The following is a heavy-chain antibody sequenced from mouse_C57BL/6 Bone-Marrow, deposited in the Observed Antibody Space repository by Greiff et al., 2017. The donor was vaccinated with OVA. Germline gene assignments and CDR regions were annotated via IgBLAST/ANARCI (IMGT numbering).Heavy chain of an antibody. Sequence: EVMLVESGGGLVQPKGSLKLSCAASGFSFNTYAMNWVRQAPGKGLEWVARIRSKSNNYATYYADSVKDRFTISRDDSESMLYLQMNNLKTEDTAMYYCVRPYHDGYPYYFDYWGQGTTLTVSS. CDR1: GFSFNTYA. CDR2: IRSKSNNYAT. V-gene: IGHV10-1*01. D-gene: IGHD2-3*01. CDR3: VRPYHDGYPYYFDY. J-gene: IGHJ2*01.